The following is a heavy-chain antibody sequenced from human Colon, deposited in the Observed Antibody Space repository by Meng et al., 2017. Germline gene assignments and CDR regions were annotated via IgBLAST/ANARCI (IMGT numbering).Heavy chain of an antibody. CDR3: ARRAPLWFGELASFDS. CDR2: IYHSGNT. J-gene: IGHJ4*02. Sequence: QAQVQEPGPRRVRPPGPLSLPVTVSMGSFSSSHWWTWVRQPPGKGLQWIGEIYHSGNTNYNPSLKSRVTISVDKSKNQFSLKLNSVTAADTAVYFCARRAPLWFGELASFDSWGQGTLVTVSS. D-gene: IGHD3-10*01. V-gene: IGHV4-4*01. CDR1: MGSFSSSHW.